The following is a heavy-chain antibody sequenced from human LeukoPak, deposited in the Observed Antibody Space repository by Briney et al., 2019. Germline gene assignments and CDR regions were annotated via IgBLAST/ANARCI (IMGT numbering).Heavy chain of an antibody. D-gene: IGHD3-22*01. V-gene: IGHV3-23*01. CDR2: ISGSGSST. J-gene: IGHJ3*02. CDR3: ANIPKGYYYDSSGYYPDAFDI. Sequence: GGSLRLSCAASGFTFSRYAMTWVRQAPGKGLEWVSGISGSGSSTYYADSVKGRFTISRDNSKNTLHLQMNSLRAEDTAVYYCANIPKGYYYDSSGYYPDAFDIWGQGTMVTVSS. CDR1: GFTFSRYA.